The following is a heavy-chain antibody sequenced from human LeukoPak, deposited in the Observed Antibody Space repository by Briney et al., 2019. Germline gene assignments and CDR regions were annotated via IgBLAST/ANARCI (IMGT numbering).Heavy chain of an antibody. CDR3: ARARVGYSSGWSYYFDY. CDR2: IYSGGST. CDR1: GFTVSSNY. J-gene: IGHJ4*02. D-gene: IGHD6-19*01. V-gene: IGHV3-66*02. Sequence: GGSLRLSCAASGFTVSSNYMSWVRQAPGKGLEWVSVIYSGGSTYYADSVKGRFTISRDNSKNTQYLQMNSLRAEDTAVYYCARARVGYSSGWSYYFDYWGQGTLVTVSS.